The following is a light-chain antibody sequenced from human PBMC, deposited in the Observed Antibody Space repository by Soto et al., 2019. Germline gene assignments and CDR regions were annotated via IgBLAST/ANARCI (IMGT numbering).Light chain of an antibody. CDR3: QQYGSSSELT. CDR2: GAS. V-gene: IGKV3-20*01. Sequence: EIVVTQSPGTLSLSPGERATLSCRASQSVSSSYLAWYQQKPGQAPRLLIYGASTRATGSPDRFSGSGSGTDFTLTISRLEPEDFAVYYCQQYGSSSELTFGGGTKVEIK. J-gene: IGKJ4*01. CDR1: QSVSSSY.